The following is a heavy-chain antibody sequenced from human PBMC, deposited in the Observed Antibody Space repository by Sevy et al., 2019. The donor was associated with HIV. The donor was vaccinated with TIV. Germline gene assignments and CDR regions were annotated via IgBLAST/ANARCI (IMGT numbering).Heavy chain of an antibody. D-gene: IGHD6-13*01. CDR3: ARVTIAAAGPDDY. Sequence: GGSLRLSCAASGFTFSNYVMHWVRQAPGKGLEWLAVISYDGSNRYYADSVKGRFTISRDNSKNTLYLQMNSLRGEDTAMYYCARVTIAAAGPDDYWGQGTLVTVSS. V-gene: IGHV3-30-3*01. CDR2: ISYDGSNR. J-gene: IGHJ4*02. CDR1: GFTFSNYV.